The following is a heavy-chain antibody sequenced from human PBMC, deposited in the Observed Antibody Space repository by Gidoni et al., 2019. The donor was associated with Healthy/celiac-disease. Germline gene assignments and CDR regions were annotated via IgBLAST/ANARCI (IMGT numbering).Heavy chain of an antibody. CDR3: GWDTARIVDY. J-gene: IGHJ4*02. V-gene: IGHV4-39*01. D-gene: IGHD5-18*01. CDR1: GGSISSSSYY. CDR2: IYYRGST. Sequence: SGGSISSSSYYWGWIRQPPGKGLEWIGSIYYRGSTYYNPSLKSRVTISVDTSKSQFSLKGSSVTAADTAVYDCGWDTARIVDYWGQGTLVTVSS.